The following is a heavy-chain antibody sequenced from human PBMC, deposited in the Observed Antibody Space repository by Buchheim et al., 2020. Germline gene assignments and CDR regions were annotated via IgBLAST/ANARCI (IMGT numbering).Heavy chain of an antibody. D-gene: IGHD3-10*01. Sequence: QVQLQESGPGLVKPSQTLSLTCSVSGGSMSNGDYCWSWIRQPPGKGLEWIGYIYYSGSTDYNPSLKSRVTISVDTSKNQFSLKLSSVTAADTAVYYCARASGYYGSGSYYRLNLNWIDPWGQGTL. J-gene: IGHJ5*02. CDR3: ARASGYYGSGSYYRLNLNWIDP. CDR1: GGSMSNGDYC. CDR2: IYYSGST. V-gene: IGHV4-30-4*01.